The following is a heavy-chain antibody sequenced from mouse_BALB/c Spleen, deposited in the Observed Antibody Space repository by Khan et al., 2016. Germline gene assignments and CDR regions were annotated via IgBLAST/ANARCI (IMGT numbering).Heavy chain of an antibody. CDR1: GFTFSSYT. V-gene: IGHV5-6-4*01. Sequence: EVELVESGGGLVKPGGSLKLSCAASGFTFSSYTMSWVRQTPEKRLEWVATISSGGNYTYYPDSVKGRFTISRDNAKNTLYLQMSSLKSEDTAMDYWTRSNYFDYWGQGTTLTVSS. J-gene: IGHJ2*01. CDR2: ISSGGNYT. CDR3: TRSNYFDY.